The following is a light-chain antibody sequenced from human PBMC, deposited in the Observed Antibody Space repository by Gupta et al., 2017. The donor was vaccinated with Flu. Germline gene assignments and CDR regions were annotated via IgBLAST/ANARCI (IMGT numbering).Light chain of an antibody. Sequence: SPSTLSASVGDRVTITCRASQSISSWLAWYQQKPGKVPKLLIYQASRLESGVPSRFSGSGSGTEFTLTISSLQPDDVATYYCQRDDSLRTFGQGTRVEIK. CDR1: QSISSW. CDR2: QAS. CDR3: QRDDSLRT. J-gene: IGKJ1*01. V-gene: IGKV1-5*03.